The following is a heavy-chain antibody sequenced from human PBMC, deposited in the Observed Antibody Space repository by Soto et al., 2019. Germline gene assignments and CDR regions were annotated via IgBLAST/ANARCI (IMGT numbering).Heavy chain of an antibody. Sequence: SETLSLTCTVSAGSITTSYWSWIRQPLGEALEWIGYISYRGSTNYNPSLKSRLTISIDTSKSQISLKLTSMTTADTAVYYCASSGIVGREVNTWFDTWGQGTLVTVSS. CDR3: ASSGIVGREVNTWFDT. CDR1: AGSITTSY. D-gene: IGHD3-22*01. V-gene: IGHV4-59*01. J-gene: IGHJ5*02. CDR2: ISYRGST.